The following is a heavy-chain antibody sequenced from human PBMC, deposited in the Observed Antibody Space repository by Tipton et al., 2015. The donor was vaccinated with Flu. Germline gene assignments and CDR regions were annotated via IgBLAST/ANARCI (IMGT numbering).Heavy chain of an antibody. CDR1: GFSFSSYE. J-gene: IGHJ4*02. V-gene: IGHV3-48*03. CDR2: ISSSGNTI. CDR3: ARSRGDY. Sequence: VQLVQSGGGLVQPGGSLRLSCAASGFSFSSYEMNWVRQAPGKGLEWLSYISSSGNTISYADSVRGRFTISRDNTKKSLYLQLNSLRAEDTATYYCARSRGDYWGQGTLVTVSS.